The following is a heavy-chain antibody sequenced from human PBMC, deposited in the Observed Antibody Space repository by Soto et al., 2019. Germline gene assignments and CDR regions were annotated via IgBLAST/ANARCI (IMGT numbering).Heavy chain of an antibody. CDR2: FDPEDGET. V-gene: IGHV1-24*01. CDR3: ATETPFGCSSTSCTWGYYYYGMDV. Sequence: ASVKVSCKVSGYTLTELSMHWVRQAPGKGLEWMGGFDPEDGETIYAQKFQGRVTMTEDTSTDTAYMELSSLRSEDTAVYYCATETPFGCSSTSCTWGYYYYGMDVWGQGTTVTVSS. CDR1: GYTLTELS. D-gene: IGHD2-2*01. J-gene: IGHJ6*02.